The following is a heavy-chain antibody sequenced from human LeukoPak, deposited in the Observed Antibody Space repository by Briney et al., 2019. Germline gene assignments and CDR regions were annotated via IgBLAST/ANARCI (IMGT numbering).Heavy chain of an antibody. CDR3: ARVGITMVRGVISPPHY. J-gene: IGHJ4*02. CDR1: GYTFTSYD. D-gene: IGHD3-10*01. CDR2: MSPNSGNT. V-gene: IGHV1-8*01. Sequence: GASVKVSCKASGYTFTSYDINWVRQATGQGLEWMGWMSPNSGNTGYARKFQGRVTMTRNTSISTAYMELSSLRSEDTAVYYCARVGITMVRGVISPPHYWGQGTLVTVSS.